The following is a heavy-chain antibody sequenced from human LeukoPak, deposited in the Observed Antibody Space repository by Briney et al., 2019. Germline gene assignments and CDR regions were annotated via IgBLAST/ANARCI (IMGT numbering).Heavy chain of an antibody. D-gene: IGHD1-26*01. CDR3: AREEMPGKFDY. Sequence: SETLSLTCTVSGDSISNSHWWTWVRQPPGKGLEWIGEIYHSGSTNYSPSLRSRVTISVDKSKNQFSLTLSSVAAADTAVYFCAREEMPGKFDYWGQGILVTVSS. CDR1: GDSISNSHW. CDR2: IYHSGST. J-gene: IGHJ4*02. V-gene: IGHV4-4*02.